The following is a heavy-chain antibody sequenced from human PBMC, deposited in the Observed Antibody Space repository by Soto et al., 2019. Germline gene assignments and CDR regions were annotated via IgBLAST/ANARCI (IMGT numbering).Heavy chain of an antibody. CDR3: ATSLERRAGWLNY. CDR2: FHXEDGAX. Sequence: XSVKVSCKVSGYTLTELSMHWVRQAPGKGLECMGGFHXEDGAXIYAKKPQGRXXMTEDKSXXKAYLELSSMRSEETAVYYCATSLERRAGWLNYWGQGTLVTVSS. V-gene: IGHV1-24*01. D-gene: IGHD1-1*01. J-gene: IGHJ4*02. CDR1: GYTLTELS.